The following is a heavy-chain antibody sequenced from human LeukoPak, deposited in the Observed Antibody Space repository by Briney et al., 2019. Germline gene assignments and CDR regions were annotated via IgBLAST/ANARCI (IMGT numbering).Heavy chain of an antibody. V-gene: IGHV4-59*12. CDR2: IYYSGST. CDR1: GGSISSYY. Sequence: SETLSLTCTVSGGSISSYYWSWIRQPPGKGLEWIGYIYYSGSTYYNPSLKSRVTISVDTSKNQFSLKLSSVTAADTAVYYCARVWERWYPYFDYWGQGTLVTVSS. D-gene: IGHD1-26*01. J-gene: IGHJ4*02. CDR3: ARVWERWYPYFDY.